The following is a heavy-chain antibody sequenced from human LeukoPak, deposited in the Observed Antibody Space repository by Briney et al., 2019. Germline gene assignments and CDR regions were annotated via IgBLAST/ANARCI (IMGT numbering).Heavy chain of an antibody. V-gene: IGHV4-39*02. D-gene: IGHD6-6*01. CDR3: AREIVSSVES. CDR2: IYYSGAT. CDR1: GDSISNTRYH. Sequence: SETLSLTCTVSGDSISNTRYHWGWIRQPPGKGLEWIGSIYYSGATYYNPSLKSRVTISVDTSRDHFSPKLSSVTAADTAVYHCAREIVSSVESWGQGSLVTVSS. J-gene: IGHJ4*02.